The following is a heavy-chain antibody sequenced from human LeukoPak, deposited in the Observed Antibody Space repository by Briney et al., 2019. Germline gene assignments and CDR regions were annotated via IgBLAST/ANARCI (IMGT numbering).Heavy chain of an antibody. Sequence: PGRSLRLSCAASGFTFSNYAMHWVRQAPGKGLEWVAVISYDGTNKYHADSVKGRFTISRDNSKNTVYMQMNSLRGEDTAVYYCVRGQGTSFDYWGQGALVTVSS. D-gene: IGHD1-1*01. CDR2: ISYDGTNK. CDR1: GFTFSNYA. CDR3: VRGQGTSFDY. J-gene: IGHJ4*02. V-gene: IGHV3-30-3*01.